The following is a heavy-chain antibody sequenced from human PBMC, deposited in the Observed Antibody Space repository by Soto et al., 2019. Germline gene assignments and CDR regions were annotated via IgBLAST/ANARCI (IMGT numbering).Heavy chain of an antibody. CDR3: ARGQRFSDWFDP. D-gene: IGHD3-3*01. V-gene: IGHV4-34*01. CDR1: GGSFSGYY. J-gene: IGHJ5*02. Sequence: SETLSLTCAVYGGSFSGYYWSWIRQPPGKGLEWIGEINHSGSTNYNPSLKSRVTISLDTSKNQFSLRLTSVTAADTAVYYCARGQRFSDWFDPWGQGTLVTVSS. CDR2: INHSGST.